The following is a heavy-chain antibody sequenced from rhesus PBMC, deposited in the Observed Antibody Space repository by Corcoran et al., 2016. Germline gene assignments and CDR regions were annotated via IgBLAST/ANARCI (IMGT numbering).Heavy chain of an antibody. CDR1: GGSFSGYY. CDR3: ARGPRMVAFRRAYYFDY. CDR2: LSGSIGST. Sequence: QVQLQESGPGLVKPSETLSLTCAVSGGSFSGYYWGWIRQPPGKGLEWIGYLSGSIGSTDYHPSLRSRVTISTDPSKNQFSLKLSSVTAADTAVYYCARGPRMVAFRRAYYFDYWGQGVLVTVSS. J-gene: IGHJ4*01. V-gene: IGHV4-165*01. D-gene: IGHD4-4*01.